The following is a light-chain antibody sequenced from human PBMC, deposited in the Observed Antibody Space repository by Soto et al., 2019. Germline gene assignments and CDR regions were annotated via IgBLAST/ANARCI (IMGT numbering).Light chain of an antibody. CDR1: SSDIGGYNY. Sequence: QSALTQPASVSGSPGQSITISCTGTSSDIGGYNYVSWYQQHPGKAPKLMIYDVSGRPSGVSNRFSGSKSGNTASLTISGLQAEDAADYYCSSFTSSGTRVFGTGTKLTVL. CDR3: SSFTSSGTRV. J-gene: IGLJ1*01. CDR2: DVS. V-gene: IGLV2-14*01.